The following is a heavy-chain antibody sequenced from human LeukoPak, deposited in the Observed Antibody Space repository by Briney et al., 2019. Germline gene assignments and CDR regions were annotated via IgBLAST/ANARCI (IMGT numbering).Heavy chain of an antibody. CDR2: ISGSGGST. V-gene: IGHV3-23*01. Sequence: GGSLRLSCAASGFTFSSYAMSWVRQAPGKGLEWVSAISGSGGSTYYADSVKGRFTISRDNSKNTLYLRMNSLRAEDTAVYYCAKGLDIVVVTANFFDYWGQGTLVTVSS. J-gene: IGHJ4*02. CDR3: AKGLDIVVVTANFFDY. CDR1: GFTFSSYA. D-gene: IGHD2-21*02.